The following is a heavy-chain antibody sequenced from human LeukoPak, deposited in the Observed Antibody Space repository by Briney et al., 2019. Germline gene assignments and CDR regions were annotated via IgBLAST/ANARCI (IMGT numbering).Heavy chain of an antibody. CDR3: VFQVQGVVE. V-gene: IGHV3-64*05. D-gene: IGHD2-15*01. CDR1: GFTFSSNV. J-gene: IGHJ4*02. Sequence: GGPLRLSCSASGFTFSSNVMHWVRQAPGKGLEYVSGISGDGTSTYYADSVKGRFTISRDNSKNTLYVQMTSLRAEDTAVYYCVFQVQGVVEWGQGTLVTVSS. CDR2: ISGDGTST.